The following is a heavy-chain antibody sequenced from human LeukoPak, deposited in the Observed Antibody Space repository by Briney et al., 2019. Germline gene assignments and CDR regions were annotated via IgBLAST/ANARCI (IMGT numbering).Heavy chain of an antibody. Sequence: ASAKVSCKASGYTFTGYYMHWVRQAPGQGLEWMGWINPNSGGTDYAQKFQGWVTMTRDTSISTAYMELSRLRSDDTAVYYCARIVYGDYGRYYFDYWGQGTLVTVSS. CDR3: ARIVYGDYGRYYFDY. CDR1: GYTFTGYY. D-gene: IGHD4-17*01. CDR2: INPNSGGT. J-gene: IGHJ4*02. V-gene: IGHV1-2*04.